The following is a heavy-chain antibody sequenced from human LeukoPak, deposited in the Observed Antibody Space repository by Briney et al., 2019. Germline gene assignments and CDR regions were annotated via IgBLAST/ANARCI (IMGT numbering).Heavy chain of an antibody. V-gene: IGHV1-46*01. CDR1: GYTFTSYY. D-gene: IGHD3-22*01. Sequence: ASVKVSCKASGYTFTSYYMHWVRQAPGQGLEWMGIINPSGGSTSYAQKFQGRVTMTRDTSTSTVYMELSSLRSEDTAVYYCGRALPPQYYYDSSGLFDYWGQGTLVTVSS. CDR2: INPSGGST. CDR3: GRALPPQYYYDSSGLFDY. J-gene: IGHJ4*02.